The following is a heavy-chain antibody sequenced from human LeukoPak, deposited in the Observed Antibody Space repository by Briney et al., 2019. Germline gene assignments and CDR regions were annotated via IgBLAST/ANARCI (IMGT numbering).Heavy chain of an antibody. CDR2: ISGSGGST. CDR3: ARVTPSALAVAGPDFDY. D-gene: IGHD6-19*01. V-gene: IGHV3-23*01. J-gene: IGHJ4*02. Sequence: GGSLRLSCAASGFTFSSYAMSWVRQAPGKGLEWVSAISGSGGSTYYADSVKGRFTISRDNSKNTLYLQMNSLRAEDTAVYYCARVTPSALAVAGPDFDYWGQGTLVTVSS. CDR1: GFTFSSYA.